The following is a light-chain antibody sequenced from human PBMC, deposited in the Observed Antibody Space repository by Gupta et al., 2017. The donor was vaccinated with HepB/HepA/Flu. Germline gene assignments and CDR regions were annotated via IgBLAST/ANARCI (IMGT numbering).Light chain of an antibody. Sequence: QSALTQPRSVSGSPGQSVTISSTGTSRDVGGYNYVSWYQQHPGKAPKLIIYDVSERRSGVPDRFSGSKSGITATLTITGLQAEDEADYYCCSYAANDSGGVVFGAGTKLSVL. V-gene: IGLV2-11*01. CDR2: DVS. CDR3: CSYAANDSGGVV. CDR1: SRDVGGYNY. J-gene: IGLJ2*01.